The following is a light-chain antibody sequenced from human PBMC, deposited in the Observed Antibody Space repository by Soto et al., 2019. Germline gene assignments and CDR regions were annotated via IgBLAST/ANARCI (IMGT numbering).Light chain of an antibody. Sequence: ESVLTQSPATLSLSPGERATLSCRASQSVSSYLAWYQQKPGQAPRLLIYDATTGATGIPARFSGSGSGTDFTITISSLEAEDVAVYYCQQRSNWPTFGQGTKLEIK. CDR3: QQRSNWPT. CDR2: DAT. CDR1: QSVSSY. J-gene: IGKJ2*01. V-gene: IGKV3-11*01.